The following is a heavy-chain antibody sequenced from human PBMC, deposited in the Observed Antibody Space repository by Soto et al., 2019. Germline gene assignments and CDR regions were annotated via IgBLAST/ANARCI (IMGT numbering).Heavy chain of an antibody. D-gene: IGHD2-15*01. CDR1: GFTFSSYA. CDR3: AKGWWDVYNPYY. Sequence: GGSLRLSCAASGFTFSSYAMSWVRKAPGKGLEWVSAISGSGGSTYYADSVKGRFTISRGNSKNTLYLQMNSLRAEDTAVYYCAKGWWDVYNPYYWGQGALVNVSS. J-gene: IGHJ4*02. V-gene: IGHV3-23*01. CDR2: ISGSGGST.